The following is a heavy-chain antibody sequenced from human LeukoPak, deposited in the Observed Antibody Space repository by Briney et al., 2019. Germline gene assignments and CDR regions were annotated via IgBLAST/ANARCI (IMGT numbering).Heavy chain of an antibody. D-gene: IGHD7-27*01. V-gene: IGHV3-21*01. CDR3: XRGXNWGGDDAFDI. J-gene: IGHJ3*02. Sequence: GGSLRLSCEASXFXXSXYNXXXVXXXPXXXLEWVSSISSGSSYIYYXDSVKGRFTISRXNAKNSLYLQMTSLRAEDTAVYYXXRGXNWGGDDAFDIWGQGTMVTVSS. CDR1: XFXXSXYN. CDR2: ISSGSSYI.